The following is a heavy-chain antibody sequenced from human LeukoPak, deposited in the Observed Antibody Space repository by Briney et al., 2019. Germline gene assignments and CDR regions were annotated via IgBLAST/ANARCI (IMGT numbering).Heavy chain of an antibody. CDR3: ARLGWSSSQFDY. V-gene: IGHV4-59*08. J-gene: IGHJ4*02. D-gene: IGHD6-19*01. CDR2: IYYSGST. CDR1: GGSISSYY. Sequence: SETLSLTCTVSGGSISSYYWSWIRQPPGKGLEWIGYIYYSGSTNYNPSLKSRVTISVDTSKNQFSLKLSSVTAADTAVYYCARLGWSSSQFDYWGQGTLVTVSS.